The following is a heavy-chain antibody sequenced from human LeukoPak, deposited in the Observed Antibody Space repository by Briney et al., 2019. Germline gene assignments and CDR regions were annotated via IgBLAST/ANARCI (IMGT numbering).Heavy chain of an antibody. J-gene: IGHJ4*02. CDR2: IQSKTDGGTT. CDR1: GFTFSNTW. Sequence: GGSLRLSCAASGFTFSNTWMNWVRQAPGKGLEWVGRIQSKTDGGTTEYAAPVKGRFTISGDDSKTTLYLQMNSLKTEDTAVYYCATLTVRGVINIWGQGTLVTVSS. CDR3: ATLTVRGVINI. D-gene: IGHD3-10*01. V-gene: IGHV3-15*01.